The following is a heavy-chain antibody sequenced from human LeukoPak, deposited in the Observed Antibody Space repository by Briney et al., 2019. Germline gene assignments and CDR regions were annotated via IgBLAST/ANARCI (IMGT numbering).Heavy chain of an antibody. D-gene: IGHD6-19*01. V-gene: IGHV3-30-3*01. CDR1: GFTFSSYA. CDR2: ISYDGSNK. Sequence: GGSLRLSCAASGFTFSSYAMSWVRQAPGKGLEWVAVISYDGSNKYYADSVKGRFTISRDNSKNTLYLQMSSLRAEETAVYYCARDRGRLQAGTFYYWGQGTLVTVSS. J-gene: IGHJ4*02. CDR3: ARDRGRLQAGTFYY.